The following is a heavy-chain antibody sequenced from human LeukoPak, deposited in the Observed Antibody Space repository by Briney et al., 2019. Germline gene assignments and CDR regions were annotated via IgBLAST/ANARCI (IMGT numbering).Heavy chain of an antibody. V-gene: IGHV1-69*06. CDR2: IIPIFGTA. CDR1: GGTFSSYA. CDR3: ASDDDYSSSWPNHYYYYGMDV. D-gene: IGHD6-13*01. Sequence: SVKVSCKASGGTFSSYAISWVRQAPGQGLEWMGGIIPIFGTANYAQKFQGRVTITADKSTSTAYMELSSLRSEDTAVYYCASDDDYSSSWPNHYYYYGMDVWGKGTTVTVSS. J-gene: IGHJ6*04.